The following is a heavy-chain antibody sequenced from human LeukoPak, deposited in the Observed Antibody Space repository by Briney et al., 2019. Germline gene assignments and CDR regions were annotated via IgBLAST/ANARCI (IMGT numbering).Heavy chain of an antibody. CDR1: GYSISSGYY. CDR3: ARGVPAAYFDY. Sequence: PSETLSLTCTVSGYSISSGYYWGWIRQPPGKGLEWIGYIYHSGSTYYNPSLKSRVTISVDRSKNQFSLKLSSVTAADTAVYYCARGVPAAYFDYWGQGTLVTVSS. V-gene: IGHV4-38-2*02. D-gene: IGHD2-2*01. J-gene: IGHJ4*02. CDR2: IYHSGST.